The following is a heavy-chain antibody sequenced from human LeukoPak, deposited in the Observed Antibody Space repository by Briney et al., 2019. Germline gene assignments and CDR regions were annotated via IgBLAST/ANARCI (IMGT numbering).Heavy chain of an antibody. J-gene: IGHJ4*02. CDR2: IYYSGST. CDR1: GGSVSSGSYY. Sequence: PSETLSLTCSVSGGSVSSGSYYWSWIRQPPGKGLEWIGYIYYSGSTNYNPSHKNRVTVSVDMAKNQISLKMSSVTAADTAVYYCARSRVWSDYCGYFDYWGQGILVTVSS. D-gene: IGHD3-3*01. CDR3: ARSRVWSDYCGYFDY. V-gene: IGHV4-61*01.